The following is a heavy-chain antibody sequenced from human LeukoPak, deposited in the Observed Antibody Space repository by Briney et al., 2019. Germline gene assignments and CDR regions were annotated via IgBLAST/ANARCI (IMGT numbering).Heavy chain of an antibody. J-gene: IGHJ4*02. CDR2: VFYGGST. CDR3: AAGFDY. Sequence: PSETLSLTCAVSGGSISSGICYWGWIRQPPGKGLEWIGSVFYGGSTYYNPSLKSRVTISVDTSKNQFSLQLSSLTAADTAMYYCAAGFDYWGQGTLVTVSS. CDR1: GGSISSGICY. V-gene: IGHV4-39*01.